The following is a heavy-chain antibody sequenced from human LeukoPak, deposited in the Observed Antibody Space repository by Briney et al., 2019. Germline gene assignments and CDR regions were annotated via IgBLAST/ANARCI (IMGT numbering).Heavy chain of an antibody. V-gene: IGHV3-74*01. D-gene: IGHD5-12*01. Sequence: GGSLRLSCVASGFALSTYRMDWVRRAPGKGPVWISHISGDGSRTSYADSVKGRFTIFRDSAKNTLYLQMNSLRAKDTAVYYCGRNRGYDALDYWGQGTLVTVSS. CDR1: GFALSTYR. J-gene: IGHJ4*02. CDR3: GRNRGYDALDY. CDR2: ISGDGSRT.